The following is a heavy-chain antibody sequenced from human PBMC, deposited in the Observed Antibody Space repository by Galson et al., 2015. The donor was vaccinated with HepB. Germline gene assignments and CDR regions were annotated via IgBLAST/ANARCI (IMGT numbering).Heavy chain of an antibody. V-gene: IGHV3-48*01. J-gene: IGHJ4*02. Sequence: SLRLSCAASGFTFSSYSMNWVCQAPGKGLEWVSYISSSSSTIYYADSVKGRFTISRDNAKNSLYLQMNSLRAEDTAVYYCAREGSLTGYYWSDYWGQGTLVTVSS. CDR1: GFTFSSYS. CDR2: ISSSSSTI. CDR3: AREGSLTGYYWSDY. D-gene: IGHD3-9*01.